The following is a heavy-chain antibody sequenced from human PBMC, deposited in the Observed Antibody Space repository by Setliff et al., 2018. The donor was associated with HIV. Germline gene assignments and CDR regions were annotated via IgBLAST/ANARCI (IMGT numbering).Heavy chain of an antibody. CDR1: GYSISSGYY. CDR3: ARHNCGTTACYGVVV. D-gene: IGHD2-2*01. CDR2: IYHSGST. J-gene: IGHJ3*01. Sequence: SETLSLTCAVSGYSISSGYYWGWIRQPPGKGLEWIGSIYHSGSTYYNPSLKSRVTISVDTSKNQFSLKLSSVTAADTAVYYCARHNCGTTACYGVVVWGQGTMVTVSS. V-gene: IGHV4-38-2*01.